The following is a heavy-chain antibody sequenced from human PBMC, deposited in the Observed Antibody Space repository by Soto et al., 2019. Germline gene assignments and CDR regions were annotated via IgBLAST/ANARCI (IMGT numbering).Heavy chain of an antibody. CDR3: KKDSHWGIISPTHEH. J-gene: IGHJ4*02. CDR2: IKGGDDSE. D-gene: IGHD3-16*01. CDR1: GFTFRSYS. V-gene: IGHV3-23*01. Sequence: PGGSLRLSCAACGFTFRSYSMSWVRQAPGKGLEWVSGIKGGDDSEYYVDSVRGRFTIIRDNSKNLLLLQMNSLRVEDTAIYYCKKDSHWGIISPTHEHWGQGTQVTVSS.